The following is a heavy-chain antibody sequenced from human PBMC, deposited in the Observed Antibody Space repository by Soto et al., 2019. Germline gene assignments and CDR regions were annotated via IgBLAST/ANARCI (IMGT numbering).Heavy chain of an antibody. CDR1: GFTFSSYA. J-gene: IGHJ4*02. V-gene: IGHV3-23*01. CDR2: ISGSGGST. CDR3: ARDALKAYDYGDYVQDY. Sequence: EVQLLESGGGLVQPGGSLRLSCAASGFTFSSYAMSWVRQAPGKGLEWVSAISGSGGSTYYADSVKGRFTISRDNAKNSLYLQMNSLRAEDTAVYYCARDALKAYDYGDYVQDYWGQGTLVTVSS. D-gene: IGHD4-17*01.